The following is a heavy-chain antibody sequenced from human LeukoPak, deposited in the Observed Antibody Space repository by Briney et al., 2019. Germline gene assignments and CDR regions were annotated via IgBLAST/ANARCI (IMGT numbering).Heavy chain of an antibody. V-gene: IGHV5-10-1*01. Sequence: GESLRISCQGSGYSFTSYWISWVRQMPGKGLEWMGRIDPSDSYTNYSPSFQGHVTISADKSISTAYLQWSSLKASDTAMYYCARHRMSSSSPDYWGQGTLVTVSS. J-gene: IGHJ4*02. CDR3: ARHRMSSSSPDY. CDR1: GYSFTSYW. D-gene: IGHD6-6*01. CDR2: IDPSDSYT.